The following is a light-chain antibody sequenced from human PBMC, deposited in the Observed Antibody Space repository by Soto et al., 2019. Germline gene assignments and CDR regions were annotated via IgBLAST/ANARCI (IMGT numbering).Light chain of an antibody. J-gene: IGKJ2*01. CDR2: GAT. V-gene: IGKV3-20*01. CDR1: RSISRY. Sequence: EIVMTQSPDTLSVSPGEGATLSCRASRSISRYLAWYQHQPGQSPRLLIYGATSRATGIPDRFSGSGSGTDFILTISRLEPEDFALYFCQQYGSSPYTFAQGTKVDIK. CDR3: QQYGSSPYT.